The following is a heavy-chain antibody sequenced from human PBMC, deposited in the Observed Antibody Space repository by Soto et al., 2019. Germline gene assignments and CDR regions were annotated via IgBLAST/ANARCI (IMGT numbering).Heavy chain of an antibody. D-gene: IGHD2-15*01. CDR2: ISYRGSA. Sequence: QVQLQESGPGLVKPSQTLSLTCTVSGGSISSGGYYWSWIRQHPGKGLAWIGYISYRGSAYYSPSLNSRVTISVDTSKNQFSLKVNSVTAADTAVYYCARRMQNYYTMGVWGQGTTVTVSS. V-gene: IGHV4-31*03. CDR3: ARRMQNYYTMGV. CDR1: GGSISSGGYY. J-gene: IGHJ6*02.